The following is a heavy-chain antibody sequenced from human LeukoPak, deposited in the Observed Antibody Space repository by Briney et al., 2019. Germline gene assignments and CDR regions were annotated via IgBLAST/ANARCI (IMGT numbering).Heavy chain of an antibody. Sequence: SETLSLTCTLSGGSLNNGGYYWSWIRQHPGKGLESIGYISYSGSTYYNPSLASRVTISVDTSKNQFSLKLSSVTAADTAVYYCARLAGFGELFKHDDYWGQGTPVTVSS. CDR2: ISYSGST. CDR1: GGSLNNGGYY. CDR3: ARLAGFGELFKHDDY. J-gene: IGHJ4*02. V-gene: IGHV4-31*03. D-gene: IGHD3-10*01.